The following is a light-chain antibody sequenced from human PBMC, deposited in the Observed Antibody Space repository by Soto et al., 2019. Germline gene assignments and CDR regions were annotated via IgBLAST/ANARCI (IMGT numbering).Light chain of an antibody. V-gene: IGKV3-20*01. Sequence: EMGLSQSPETLSLSPGERAALSCRASQRVTSNYLAWYQKKPDQAPRLLIYGASIRANGIPDRFSGSGSGTDFSLTISRLEPEDFAAYYCQHYGSSPAFGGGTKLDIK. J-gene: IGKJ4*01. CDR2: GAS. CDR1: QRVTSNY. CDR3: QHYGSSPA.